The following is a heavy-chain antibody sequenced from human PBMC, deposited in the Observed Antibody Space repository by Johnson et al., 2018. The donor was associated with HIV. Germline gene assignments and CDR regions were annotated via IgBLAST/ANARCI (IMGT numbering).Heavy chain of an antibody. J-gene: IGHJ3*02. V-gene: IGHV3-30*02. D-gene: IGHD1-26*01. Sequence: VQLVESVGGLVQPGGSLRLSCAASGFTFSDDYMSWIRQAPGKGLEWVAFIRYDGSNKYYADSVKGRFTISRDNSKNTLYLQMNSLRAEDTAVYYCAKSTWELRHLDAFDIWGQGTMVTVSS. CDR3: AKSTWELRHLDAFDI. CDR2: IRYDGSNK. CDR1: GFTFSDDY.